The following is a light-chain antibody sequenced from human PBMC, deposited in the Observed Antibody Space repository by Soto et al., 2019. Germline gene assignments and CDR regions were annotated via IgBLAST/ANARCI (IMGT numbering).Light chain of an antibody. Sequence: DIQMTQAPSFVSAFVGDRVTTTCRASQVISSWLAWYQQKPGKAPKLLIYAASSLQSGVPSRFSGSESGTDFTLTISSLQPEDSATYYCQQASSFPLTFGGGTKVEIK. CDR2: AAS. CDR1: QVISSW. V-gene: IGKV1-12*01. CDR3: QQASSFPLT. J-gene: IGKJ4*01.